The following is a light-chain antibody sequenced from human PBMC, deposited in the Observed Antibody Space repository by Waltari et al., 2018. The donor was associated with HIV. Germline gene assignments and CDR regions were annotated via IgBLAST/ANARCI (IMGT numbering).Light chain of an antibody. CDR1: ASILYSSNNKNY. CDR3: QQYYSTPPWT. V-gene: IGKV4-1*01. Sequence: DIVMTQSPDSLAVSLGEWATINCKSSASILYSSNNKNYLAWYQQKPGHPPQLLIYWASTRESGVPDRFSGSGSGTDFTLTISSLQAEDVAVYFCQQYYSTPPWTFGQGTKVEIK. CDR2: WAS. J-gene: IGKJ1*01.